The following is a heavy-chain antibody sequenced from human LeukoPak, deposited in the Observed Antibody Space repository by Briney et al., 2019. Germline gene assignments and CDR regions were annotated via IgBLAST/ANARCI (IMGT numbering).Heavy chain of an antibody. CDR1: GYTLTELS. CDR3: ARRVYDYVWGSYRPHAFDI. J-gene: IGHJ3*02. Sequence: ASVKVSCKVSGYTLTELSMHWVRQAPGKGLEWMGGFDPEDGETIYAQKFQGRVTMTEDTSTDTAYMELSSLRSEDTAVYYCARRVYDYVWGSYRPHAFDIWGQGTMVTVSS. V-gene: IGHV1-24*01. CDR2: FDPEDGET. D-gene: IGHD3-16*02.